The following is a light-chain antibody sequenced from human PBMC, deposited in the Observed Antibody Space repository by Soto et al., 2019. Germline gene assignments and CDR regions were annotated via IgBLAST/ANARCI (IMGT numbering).Light chain of an antibody. CDR1: QSVSSSY. J-gene: IGKJ1*01. V-gene: IGKV3-20*01. Sequence: EIVLTQSPGTLSLSPGERATLSCRASQSVSSSYLAWYQQKPGQAPRLLIYDASSRTTGIPDRFSGSGSGTDFTLTISSLQPEDFATYYCLQHNSYPPTFGQGTKVDI. CDR3: LQHNSYPPT. CDR2: DAS.